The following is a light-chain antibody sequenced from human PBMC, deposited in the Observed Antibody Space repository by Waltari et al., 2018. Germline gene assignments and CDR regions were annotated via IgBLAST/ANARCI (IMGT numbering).Light chain of an antibody. J-gene: IGKJ5*01. V-gene: IGKV1-39*01. Sequence: DIQMTQSPSSLSASVGDRVTITCRASQSISNYLNWYQQKPGKAPNLLIYAAANLQSGVPARFSGGGSGRKGGLTVNSLQAEDFVTYYCQQSYTTPITFGQGTRLEIK. CDR2: AAA. CDR3: QQSYTTPIT. CDR1: QSISNY.